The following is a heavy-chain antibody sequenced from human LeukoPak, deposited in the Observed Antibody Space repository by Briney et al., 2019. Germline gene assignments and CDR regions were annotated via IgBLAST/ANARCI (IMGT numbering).Heavy chain of an antibody. Sequence: GESLKISCKGSGYSFTSYWIGWVRQMPGKGPEWMGIIYPGDSDTRYSPSFQGQVTISADKSISTAYLQWSSLKASDTAMYYCARLTMVRGVIIAYYFDYWGQGTLVTVSS. V-gene: IGHV5-51*01. CDR2: IYPGDSDT. CDR3: ARLTMVRGVIIAYYFDY. CDR1: GYSFTSYW. D-gene: IGHD3-10*01. J-gene: IGHJ4*02.